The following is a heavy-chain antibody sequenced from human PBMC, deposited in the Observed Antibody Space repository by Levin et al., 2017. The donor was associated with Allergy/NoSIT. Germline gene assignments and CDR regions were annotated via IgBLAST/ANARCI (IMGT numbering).Heavy chain of an antibody. D-gene: IGHD3-9*01. CDR2: IYPGDSDT. Sequence: PGGSLRLSCKGSGYSFTSYWIGWVRQMPGKGLEWMGIIYPGDSDTRYSPSFQGQVTISADKSISTAYLQWSSLKASDTAMYYCASTPAYDILTGYYTDGDAFDIWGQGTMVTVSS. V-gene: IGHV5-51*01. CDR3: ASTPAYDILTGYYTDGDAFDI. J-gene: IGHJ3*02. CDR1: GYSFTSYW.